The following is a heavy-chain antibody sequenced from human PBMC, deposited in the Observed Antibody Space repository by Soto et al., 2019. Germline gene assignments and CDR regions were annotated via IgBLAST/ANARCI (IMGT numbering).Heavy chain of an antibody. D-gene: IGHD3-9*01. CDR2: VYDNGRP. J-gene: IGHJ4*02. Sequence: PSETLSLTCTVSGGSISSCGYYCSWIRQSPRQGLEWIGYVYDNGRPYYSPSLKSRVTISADTSKNQISLKLTSATAADTAVYYCARGVGSSPPRYWGRGTLVTVSS. CDR1: GGSISSCGYY. CDR3: ARGVGSSPPRY. V-gene: IGHV4-61*08.